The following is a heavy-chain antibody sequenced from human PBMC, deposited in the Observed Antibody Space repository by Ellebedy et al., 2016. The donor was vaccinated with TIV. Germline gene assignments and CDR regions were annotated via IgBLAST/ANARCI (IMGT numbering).Heavy chain of an antibody. Sequence: SETLSLXXAVSGGSISSSNWWSWVRQPPGQGLEWIGEVYHSGSTHYNPSLKSRVTISVDKSKNQSSLKLSSVTAADTAVYYCARAWGFKLNYFYYGMDVWGQGTTVTVSS. CDR1: GGSISSSNW. D-gene: IGHD1-7*01. J-gene: IGHJ6*02. CDR3: ARAWGFKLNYFYYGMDV. V-gene: IGHV4-4*02. CDR2: VYHSGST.